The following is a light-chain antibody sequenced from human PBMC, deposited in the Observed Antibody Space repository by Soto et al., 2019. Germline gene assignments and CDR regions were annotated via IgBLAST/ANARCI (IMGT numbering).Light chain of an antibody. J-gene: IGLJ1*01. CDR2: EVS. CDR3: RRSAGSSLSSV. Sequence: SVLTQPASVSGSPGQSITISCTGTSSDVGSYNLVSWYQQHPGKAPKLMIYEVSKRPSGVSNRFSGSKSGNTASLTISGLQAEDEADYYCRRSAGSSLSSVFGTGRNVTVL. CDR1: SSDVGSYNL. V-gene: IGLV2-23*02.